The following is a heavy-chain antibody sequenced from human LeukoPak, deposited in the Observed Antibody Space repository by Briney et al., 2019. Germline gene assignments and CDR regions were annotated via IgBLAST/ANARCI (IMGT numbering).Heavy chain of an antibody. CDR2: IYYSGST. CDR3: VPYYDKLFDF. Sequence: SGTLSLTCTVSGASISSSSYYWGWIRQPPWKGLEWIGSIYYSGSTYYNPSLKSRVTISADTSKNQFSLKVNSVTAADTAVYYCVPYYDKLFDFWGQGTLVTVSS. CDR1: GASISSSSYY. V-gene: IGHV4-39*01. D-gene: IGHD3-22*01. J-gene: IGHJ4*02.